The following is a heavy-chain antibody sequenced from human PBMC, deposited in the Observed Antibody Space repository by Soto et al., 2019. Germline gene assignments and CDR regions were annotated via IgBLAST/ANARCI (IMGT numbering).Heavy chain of an antibody. CDR3: AKDKLYSNVEHYFDY. V-gene: IGHV3-9*01. Sequence: PGGSLRLSCTSSGFTFENYAMHWVRQAPGKGLEWVSGISWNRGTIGYADSVRGRFTISRDNAKNSLYLQMDSLRPEDTALYYCAKDKLYSNVEHYFDYSGRRTLVTVSS. CDR2: ISWNRGTI. CDR1: GFTFENYA. J-gene: IGHJ4*02. D-gene: IGHD4-4*01.